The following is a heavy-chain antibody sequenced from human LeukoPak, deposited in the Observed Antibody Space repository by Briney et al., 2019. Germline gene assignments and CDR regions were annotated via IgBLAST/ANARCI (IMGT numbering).Heavy chain of an antibody. CDR3: AREEERDAFDI. CDR2: IYTSGST. Sequence: SQTLSLTCTVSGGSISSGNYYWSWIRQPAGKGLEWIGRIYTSGSTNYNPSLKSRVTISVDTSKNQFSLKLSSVTAADTAVYYCAREEERDAFDIWGQGTMVTASS. V-gene: IGHV4-61*02. J-gene: IGHJ3*02. CDR1: GGSISSGNYY. D-gene: IGHD1-1*01.